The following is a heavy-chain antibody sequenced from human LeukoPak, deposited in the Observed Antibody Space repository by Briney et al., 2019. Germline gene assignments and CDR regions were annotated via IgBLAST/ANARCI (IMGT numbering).Heavy chain of an antibody. CDR1: GGSISSFY. V-gene: IGHV4-4*09. D-gene: IGHD4-17*01. CDR2: IYTSGST. J-gene: IGHJ5*02. Sequence: SETLSLTCTVSGGSISSFYWSWIRQPPGKGLEWIGYIYTSGSTNYNPSLKSRVTISVDTSKNQFSLKLSSVTAADTAVYYCARDGDYFKAWFDPWGQGTLVTVSS. CDR3: ARDGDYFKAWFDP.